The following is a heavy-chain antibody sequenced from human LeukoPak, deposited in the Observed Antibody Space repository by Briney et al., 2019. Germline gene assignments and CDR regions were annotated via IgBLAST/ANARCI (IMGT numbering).Heavy chain of an antibody. CDR3: ARTTTWAFDI. CDR2: IYYSGNT. D-gene: IGHD1-1*01. V-gene: IGHV4-39*07. CDR1: GGSISSSSYY. J-gene: IGHJ3*02. Sequence: SETLSLTCTVSGGSISSSSYYWGWIRQPPGKGLEWIGSIYYSGNTYYNPSLKSRVTISVDTSKNQFSLKLSSVTAADTAVYYCARTTTWAFDIWGQGTMVTVSS.